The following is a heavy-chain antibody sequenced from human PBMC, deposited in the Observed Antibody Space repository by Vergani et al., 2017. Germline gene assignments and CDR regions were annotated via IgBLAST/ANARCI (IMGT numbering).Heavy chain of an antibody. V-gene: IGHV5-10-1*04. Sequence: EVQLVQSGAEVKKPGESLRISCKGSGYSFTSYWISWVRQMPGKGLEWMGRIDPSDSYTRYRPSFQGQGTISAYKYISTAYLQWSSLKASDTAMYYCARRGTMVRDAFDIWGQGTMVTVSS. CDR3: ARRGTMVRDAFDI. D-gene: IGHD3-10*01. CDR2: IDPSDSYT. CDR1: GYSFTSYW. J-gene: IGHJ3*02.